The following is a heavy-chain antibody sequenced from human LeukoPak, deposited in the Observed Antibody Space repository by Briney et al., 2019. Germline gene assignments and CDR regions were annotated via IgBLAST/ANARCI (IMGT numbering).Heavy chain of an antibody. CDR3: ARGASSGWYHYYYYYMDV. Sequence: SETLSPTCAVYGGSFSGYYWSWIRQPPGKGLEWLGEINHSGSTNYNPSLKSRVTISVDTSKNQFSLTLSSVTAADTAVYHCARGASSGWYHYYYYYMDVWGKGTTVTISS. J-gene: IGHJ6*03. D-gene: IGHD6-19*01. V-gene: IGHV4-34*01. CDR2: INHSGST. CDR1: GGSFSGYY.